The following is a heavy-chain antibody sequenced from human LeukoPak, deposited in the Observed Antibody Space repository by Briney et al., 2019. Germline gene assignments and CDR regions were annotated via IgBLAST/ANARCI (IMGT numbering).Heavy chain of an antibody. D-gene: IGHD5-12*01. CDR3: AKDTVKVATISRVPHYTDV. Sequence: GGSLRLSCAASGFIVSNKYMTWVRQAPGKGLEWVSLIYSDGRTYYADSVRGRCTISRDNSKNTLYLQMNSLRAEDAAVYYCAKDTVKVATISRVPHYTDVWGKGTTVTISS. J-gene: IGHJ6*03. CDR2: IYSDGRT. CDR1: GFIVSNKY. V-gene: IGHV3-53*05.